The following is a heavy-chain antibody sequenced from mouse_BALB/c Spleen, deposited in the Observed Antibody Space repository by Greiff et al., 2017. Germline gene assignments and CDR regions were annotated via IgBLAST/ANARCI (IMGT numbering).Heavy chain of an antibody. V-gene: IGHV2-6-7*01. CDR1: GFSLTGYG. D-gene: IGHD2-3*01. CDR3: ARNDGYYFYAMDY. CDR2: IWGDGST. J-gene: IGHJ4*01. Sequence: QVQLQQSGPGLVAPSQSLSITCTVSGFSLTGYGVNWVRQPPGKGLEWLGMIWGDGSTDYNSALKSRLSISKDNSKSQVFLKMNSLQTDDTARYYCARNDGYYFYAMDYWGQGTSVTVSS.